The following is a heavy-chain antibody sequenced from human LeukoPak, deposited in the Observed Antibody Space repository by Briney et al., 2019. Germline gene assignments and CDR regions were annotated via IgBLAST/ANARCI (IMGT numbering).Heavy chain of an antibody. J-gene: IGHJ4*02. Sequence: GGSLRLSCAASGFTFNTYSMNWVRQAPGKGLEWVSAISGSGGSTYYADSVKGRFTISRDNSKNTLYLQMNSLRAEDTAVYYCAKDYYYDSSGPFLAFDYWGQGPLVTVS. D-gene: IGHD3-22*01. CDR2: ISGSGGST. V-gene: IGHV3-23*01. CDR3: AKDYYYDSSGPFLAFDY. CDR1: GFTFNTYS.